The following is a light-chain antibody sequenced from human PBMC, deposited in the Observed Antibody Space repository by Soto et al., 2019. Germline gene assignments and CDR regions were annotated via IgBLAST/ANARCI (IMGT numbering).Light chain of an antibody. V-gene: IGKV3-20*01. Sequence: EIVLTQSPGTLSLCPGERATLFCRASQSVSSIYLAWYQQKPGQAPRLLIYGASSRATGIPDRFSGSGSGIDFTLTISRLEPEDFAVYYCQQYGSSPSWTFGQGTKVDI. J-gene: IGKJ1*01. CDR1: QSVSSIY. CDR3: QQYGSSPSWT. CDR2: GAS.